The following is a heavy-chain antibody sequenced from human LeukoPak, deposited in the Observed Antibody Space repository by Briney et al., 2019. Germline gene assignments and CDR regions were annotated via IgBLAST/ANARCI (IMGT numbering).Heavy chain of an antibody. CDR1: GFTFSGSA. D-gene: IGHD2-15*01. Sequence: GGSLRPSCAASGFTFSGSAMHWVRQASGKGLEWVGRIRSKVNSYATAYAASVKGRFTISRDDSKNTAYLQMNSLKTEDTAVYYCTRQEGYGGSRDWGQGTLVTVSS. CDR2: IRSKVNSYAT. V-gene: IGHV3-73*01. CDR3: TRQEGYGGSRD. J-gene: IGHJ4*02.